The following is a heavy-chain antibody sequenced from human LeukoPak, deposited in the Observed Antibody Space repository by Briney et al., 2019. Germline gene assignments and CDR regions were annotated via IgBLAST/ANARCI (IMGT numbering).Heavy chain of an antibody. CDR1: GFTFRTYA. Sequence: QPGGSLRLSCSASGFTFRTYAMHWVRQAPGKGLEYVPGINNNGGNTNYVDSVKGRFTISRDNSKNTLYLQMSSLRAEDTAVYYCVKDGGDSGWYYHFDYWGQGTLVTVSS. CDR2: INNNGGNT. V-gene: IGHV3-64D*06. CDR3: VKDGGDSGWYYHFDY. D-gene: IGHD6-19*01. J-gene: IGHJ4*02.